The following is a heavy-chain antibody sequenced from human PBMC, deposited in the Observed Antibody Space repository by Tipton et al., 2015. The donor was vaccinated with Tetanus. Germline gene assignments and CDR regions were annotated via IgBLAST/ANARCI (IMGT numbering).Heavy chain of an antibody. CDR2: IYINGRN. Sequence: LRLSCTVSGDSITSNYWSWIRQPAGKGPEWIGRIYINGRNNYNPSLKSRVTMSIDTSKNQFSLNLRSVTAADTAIYYCARASHFQWERVRLDYWGQGLRVTVSS. V-gene: IGHV4-4*07. CDR3: ARASHFQWERVRLDY. D-gene: IGHD1-1*01. CDR1: GDSITSNY. J-gene: IGHJ4*02.